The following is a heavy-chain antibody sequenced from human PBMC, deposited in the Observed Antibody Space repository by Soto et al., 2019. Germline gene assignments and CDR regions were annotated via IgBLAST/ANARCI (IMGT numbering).Heavy chain of an antibody. D-gene: IGHD6-6*01. J-gene: IGHJ4*02. CDR1: GYTFTSYD. CDR2: MNPNSGNT. V-gene: IGHV1-8*01. CDR3: TRGKRIDGAARRFDY. Sequence: SVKVSCKASGYTFTSYDINWVRQATGQGLEWMGWMNPNSGNTGYAQKFQGRVTMTRNTSISTAYMELSSLRSEDTAVYYCTRGKRIDGAARRFDYWGQGTLVTVSS.